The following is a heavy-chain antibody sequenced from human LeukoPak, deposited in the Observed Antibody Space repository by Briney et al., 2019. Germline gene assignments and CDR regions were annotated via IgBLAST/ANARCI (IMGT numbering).Heavy chain of an antibody. J-gene: IGHJ4*02. V-gene: IGHV4-59*12. Sequence: SETLSLTGTVSGVSISSYYWSWIRQPPGKGLEWIGFIYYIGSTNYNPSLKSRVTISLDKSRNQFSLNLNSVSAADTAVYYCARSYFGSGTFNGFDYWGQGTLVTVSS. CDR3: ARSYFGSGTFNGFDY. D-gene: IGHD3-10*01. CDR1: GVSISSYY. CDR2: IYYIGST.